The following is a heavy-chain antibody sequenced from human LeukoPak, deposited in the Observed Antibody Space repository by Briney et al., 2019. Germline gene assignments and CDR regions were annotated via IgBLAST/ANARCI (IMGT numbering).Heavy chain of an antibody. J-gene: IGHJ3*02. CDR3: ARYCSSTSCYTAAFDI. D-gene: IGHD2-2*02. V-gene: IGHV4-34*01. CDR1: GGSFSGYY. Sequence: SVTLSLTCAVYGGSFSGYYWSWIRQPPGKGLEWIGEINHSGSTNYNPSLKSRVTISVDTSKNQFSLKLSSVTAADTAVYYCARYCSSTSCYTAAFDIWGQGTMVTVSS. CDR2: INHSGST.